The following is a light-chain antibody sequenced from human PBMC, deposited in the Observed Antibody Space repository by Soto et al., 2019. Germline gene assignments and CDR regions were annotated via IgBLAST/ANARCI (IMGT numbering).Light chain of an antibody. V-gene: IGKV1-9*01. CDR1: PGISSY. J-gene: IGKJ1*01. CDR3: QQLNNYPRT. Sequence: DLQLTESPSFLSASVGDRVTITCRASPGISSYLAWYQQKPGKAPKLMISTASTLQSGVPSRFSGSGSGTECTLTISSLQPEDFATYYCQQLNNYPRTLGQGTKVDIK. CDR2: TAS.